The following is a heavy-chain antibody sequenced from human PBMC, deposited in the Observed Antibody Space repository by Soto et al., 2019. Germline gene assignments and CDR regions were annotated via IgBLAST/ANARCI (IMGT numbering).Heavy chain of an antibody. CDR3: ARDASGPFDY. D-gene: IGHD6-19*01. CDR2: IHSDGST. J-gene: IGHJ4*02. V-gene: IGHV3-53*01. CDR1: GFTVSDS. Sequence: GGSLRLSCSVAGFTVSDSMSWVRQAPGKGLECVSFIHSDGSTHYTDSVRGRFTISRDNSKNTLYLQMDRLRVDDTAVYFRARDASGPFDYWGQGTLVTVSS.